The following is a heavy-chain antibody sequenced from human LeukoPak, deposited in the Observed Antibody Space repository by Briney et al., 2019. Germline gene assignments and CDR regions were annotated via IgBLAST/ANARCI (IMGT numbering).Heavy chain of an antibody. CDR2: INHSGST. CDR1: GRSFSGYH. D-gene: IGHD2-2*01. Sequence: SETLSLTCAVYGRSFSGYHWSWIRQPPGKGLEWIGEINHSGSTNYNPSLKSRVTISVDTSKNQFSLKLSSVTAADTAVYYCARTSRYCSSTSCAPLDYWGQGTLVTVSS. CDR3: ARTSRYCSSTSCAPLDY. V-gene: IGHV4-34*01. J-gene: IGHJ4*02.